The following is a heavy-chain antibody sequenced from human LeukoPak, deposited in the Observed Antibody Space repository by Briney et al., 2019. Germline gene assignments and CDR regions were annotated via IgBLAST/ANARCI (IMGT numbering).Heavy chain of an antibody. CDR3: VHSPPVGTAVVDYSDF. J-gene: IGHJ4*02. CDR1: GASISNSGYTY. D-gene: IGHD6-19*01. Sequence: SETLSLTCTVAGASISNSGYTYWGWIRQPPGKGLEWIGSFYHNGYTYYNPSLKSRVTISADTSKSQFSLRVTSMTAADTAVYYCVHSPPVGTAVVDYSDFWGQGTLVTVSS. CDR2: FYHNGYT. V-gene: IGHV4-39*01.